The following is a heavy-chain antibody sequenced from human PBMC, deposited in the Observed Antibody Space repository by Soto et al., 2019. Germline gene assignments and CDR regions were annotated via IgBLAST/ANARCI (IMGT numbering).Heavy chain of an antibody. D-gene: IGHD1-20*01. CDR1: GASIRVHSYY. CDR2: SYYSGTS. J-gene: IGHJ5*02. Sequence: PSETLSLTCTVSGASIRVHSYYWTGIRQTPGKGLEWVGSSYYSGTSYFNPALNGRVTISVDTSTNQFALRLTSVAAADTAVYYCTRRYNWNDYYFDPWGQGTLVTVSS. V-gene: IGHV4-39*01. CDR3: TRRYNWNDYYFDP.